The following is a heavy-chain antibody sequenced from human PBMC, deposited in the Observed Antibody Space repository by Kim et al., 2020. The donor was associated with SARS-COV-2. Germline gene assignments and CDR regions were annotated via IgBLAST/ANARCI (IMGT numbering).Heavy chain of an antibody. CDR3: AARDTVQVPGGI. Sequence: YRDSVKGRFTMSRDNAKNSLDVQLSILRTEDTAIYYCAARDTVQVPGGIWGQGTLVTVSS. D-gene: IGHD3-10*01. J-gene: IGHJ4*02. V-gene: IGHV3-7*01.